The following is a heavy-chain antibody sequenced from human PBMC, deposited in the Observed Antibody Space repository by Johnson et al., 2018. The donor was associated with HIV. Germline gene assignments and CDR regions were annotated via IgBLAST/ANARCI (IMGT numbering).Heavy chain of an antibody. Sequence: VQLVESGGGLVQPGGSLRLSCAASGFTFSNYGMHWVRQAPGKGLEWVAVIWFDGNNKHYSDSVKGRFTISRDNSNNILYLQMNSLRVEDTAVYYCAKVAVATAAGGVALDIWGPGTMVTVS. CDR1: GFTFSNYG. D-gene: IGHD6-13*01. CDR3: AKVAVATAAGGVALDI. J-gene: IGHJ3*02. V-gene: IGHV3-33*06. CDR2: IWFDGNNK.